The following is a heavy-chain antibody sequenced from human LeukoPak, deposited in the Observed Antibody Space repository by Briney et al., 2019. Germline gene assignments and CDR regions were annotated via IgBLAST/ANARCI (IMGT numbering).Heavy chain of an antibody. Sequence: PSETLSLTCTVSGGSVSSGSYYWSWIRQPPGKGLEWIGYIYYSGSTNYNPSLKSRVTISVDTSKNQFSLKLRSVTAADTAVYYCARDKGVAGSMNMRYYYYGMDVWGQGTTVTVSS. J-gene: IGHJ6*02. V-gene: IGHV4-61*01. D-gene: IGHD1-26*01. CDR3: ARDKGVAGSMNMRYYYYGMDV. CDR1: GGSVSSGSYY. CDR2: IYYSGST.